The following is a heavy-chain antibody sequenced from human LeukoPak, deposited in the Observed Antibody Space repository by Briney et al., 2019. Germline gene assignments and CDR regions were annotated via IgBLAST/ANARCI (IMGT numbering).Heavy chain of an antibody. CDR1: GGSFSGYY. CDR3: ARDPEAVATDDYYYYGMDV. CDR2: INHSGST. D-gene: IGHD5-12*01. J-gene: IGHJ6*02. V-gene: IGHV4-34*01. Sequence: ASETLSLTCAVYGGSFSGYYWSWIRQPPGKGLEWIGEINHSGSTNYNPSLKSRVTISVDTSKNQFSLKLSSVTAADTAVYYCARDPEAVATDDYYYYGMDVWGQGTTVTVSS.